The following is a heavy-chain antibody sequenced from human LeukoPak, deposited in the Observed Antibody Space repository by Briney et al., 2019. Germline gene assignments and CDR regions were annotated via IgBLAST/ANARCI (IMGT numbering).Heavy chain of an antibody. Sequence: GRSLRLSCAASGFTFSSYGMHWVRQAPGKGLEWVAVIWYDGSNKYYADSVKGRFTISRDNSKNTLYLQMNSLRAEDTAVYYCARDSSYSGNHGGDYWGQGTLVTVSS. D-gene: IGHD1-26*01. CDR3: ARDSSYSGNHGGDY. J-gene: IGHJ4*02. CDR2: IWYDGSNK. CDR1: GFTFSSYG. V-gene: IGHV3-33*01.